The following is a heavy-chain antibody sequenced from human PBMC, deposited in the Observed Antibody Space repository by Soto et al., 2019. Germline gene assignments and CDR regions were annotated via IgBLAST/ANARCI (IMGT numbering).Heavy chain of an antibody. Sequence: QVQLVESGGGVVQPGRSLRLSCAASGFTFSSYAMHWVRQAPGKGLEWVAITSYDGSNKNYADSVRGRFTISRDNSKNTLDLQMNSLRGEDTAVYYCAKDGIVRGSESYLDYWGQGALVTVSS. D-gene: IGHD3-10*01. CDR3: AKDGIVRGSESYLDY. CDR2: TSYDGSNK. CDR1: GFTFSSYA. J-gene: IGHJ4*02. V-gene: IGHV3-30*18.